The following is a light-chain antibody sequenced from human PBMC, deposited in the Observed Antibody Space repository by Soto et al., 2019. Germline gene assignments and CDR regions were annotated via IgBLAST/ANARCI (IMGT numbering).Light chain of an antibody. J-gene: IGKJ5*01. CDR3: QQANSFPLT. V-gene: IGKV1-12*01. CDR2: TAS. Sequence: DIQMTQSPSSVSASVGDRVTIACRASQGIGTWLAWYQQKPGKAPNLLIFTASSLQSGVPSRFSGSGSGTDFTLTISSLQPEEFATYYCQQANSFPLTFGQGTRLEMK. CDR1: QGIGTW.